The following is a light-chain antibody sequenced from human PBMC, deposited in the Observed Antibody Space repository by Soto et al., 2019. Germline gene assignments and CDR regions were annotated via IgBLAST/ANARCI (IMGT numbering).Light chain of an antibody. CDR2: RNH. V-gene: IGLV1-44*01. CDR3: AAWYDSLRAVV. Sequence: QSVLTQSPSESATPGQRVTISCSGSGSNIGTHAVNWYQQVPGTAPTLLIFRNHQRPSGVPVRFSGSKSGTSASLAISGPQSEDEADYYCAAWYDSLRAVVFGGGTKLTVL. CDR1: GSNIGTHA. J-gene: IGLJ2*01.